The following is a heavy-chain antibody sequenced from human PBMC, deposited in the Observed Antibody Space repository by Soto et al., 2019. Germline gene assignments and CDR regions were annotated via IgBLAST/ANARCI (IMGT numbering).Heavy chain of an antibody. V-gene: IGHV1-69*12. CDR2: IIPLFGTT. CDR3: ARDGGGATFDY. CDR1: GGTFSSYA. D-gene: IGHD1-26*01. J-gene: IGHJ4*02. Sequence: QVQLVQSGAEVRKPGSSVKVSCEASGGTFSSYALNWMRQAPGQGLGWMGGIIPLFGTTTYAEKFQGRVTITADESTRTAFLGLSSLTSEDTAMYYCARDGGGATFDYWGQGNLVTVSS.